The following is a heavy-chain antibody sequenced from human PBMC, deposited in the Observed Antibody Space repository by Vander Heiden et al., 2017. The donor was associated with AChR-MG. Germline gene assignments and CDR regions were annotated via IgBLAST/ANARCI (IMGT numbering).Heavy chain of an antibody. D-gene: IGHD3-22*01. CDR2: IYYSGGT. CDR3: ARSYHYYDSSGYFDY. J-gene: IGHJ4*02. CDR1: GGSISSSSYY. V-gene: IGHV4-39*01. Sequence: QLQLQESGPGLVKPSETLSLTCTVSGGSISSSSYYWGWIRQPPGKGLEWIGSIYYSGGTYYNPSLKSRVTISVDTSKNQFSLKLSSVTAADTAVYYCARSYHYYDSSGYFDYWGQGTLVTVSS.